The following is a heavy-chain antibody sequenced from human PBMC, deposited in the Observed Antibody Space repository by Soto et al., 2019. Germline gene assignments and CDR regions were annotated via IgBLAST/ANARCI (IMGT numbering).Heavy chain of an antibody. CDR1: GGSISSSSYY. J-gene: IGHJ3*02. CDR2: IYYSGST. D-gene: IGHD3-3*02. Sequence: QLQLQESGPGLVKPSETLSLTCTVSGGSISSSSYYWGWIRQPPGKGLEWIGSIYYSGSTYYNPPLKSRVTISVDTSKNQFSLKLSSVTAADTAVYYCAGPIRHDAFDIWGQGTMVTVSS. CDR3: AGPIRHDAFDI. V-gene: IGHV4-39*01.